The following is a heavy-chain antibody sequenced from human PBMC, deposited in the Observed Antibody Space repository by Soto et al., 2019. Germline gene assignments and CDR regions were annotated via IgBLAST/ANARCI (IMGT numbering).Heavy chain of an antibody. D-gene: IGHD3-16*02. Sequence: QVQLVESGGGVVQPGRSLRLSCAASGFTFSSYGMHWVRQAPRKGLEWVAVISYDGSNKYYADSVKGRFPISRANSKNTLDLQMNSLRAEDTVVYYGAEGTYLGELSHIHYWGQGTLVTVSS. CDR2: ISYDGSNK. J-gene: IGHJ4*02. V-gene: IGHV3-30*18. CDR3: AEGTYLGELSHIHY. CDR1: GFTFSSYG.